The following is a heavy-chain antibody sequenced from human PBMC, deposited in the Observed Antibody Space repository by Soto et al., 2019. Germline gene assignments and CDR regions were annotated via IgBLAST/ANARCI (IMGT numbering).Heavy chain of an antibody. CDR1: GYTFTSYG. D-gene: IGHD2-2*01. CDR3: ARDEGYCISAGCYSTHYYYYYGMDV. CDR2: ISAYNGNT. J-gene: IGHJ6*02. Sequence: QVQLVQSGAEVKKPGASVKVSCKASGYTFTSYGISWVRQAPGQGLEWMGWISAYNGNTNYAQKLQGRVTMTTDTSTSTAYMEQRSLRSDDTAVYYCARDEGYCISAGCYSTHYYYYYGMDVWGQGPTVTVPS. V-gene: IGHV1-18*01.